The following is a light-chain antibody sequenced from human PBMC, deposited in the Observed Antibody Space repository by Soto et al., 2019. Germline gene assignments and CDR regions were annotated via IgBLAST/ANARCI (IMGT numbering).Light chain of an antibody. CDR3: QSYDSSLSAFYV. CDR2: GNG. V-gene: IGLV1-40*01. CDR1: SSNIGAGYD. J-gene: IGLJ1*01. Sequence: QSVLTQPPSVSGAPGQRVAISCTGSSSNIGAGYDVHWYQQLPGTAPKLLIYGNGNRPSGVPDRFSGSKSGTSASLAITGLQAEDEADYYCQSYDSSLSAFYVFGTGTKVTAL.